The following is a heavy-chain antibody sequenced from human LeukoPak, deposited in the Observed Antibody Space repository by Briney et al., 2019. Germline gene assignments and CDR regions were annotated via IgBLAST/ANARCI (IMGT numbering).Heavy chain of an antibody. Sequence: PGRSLRLSCEASGFTFTSYYMNWVRQAPGRGLEWVSSIGSSSTHIYYADSVKGRFTISRDNAKNSLYLQMNSLRAEDTAVYYCARGVSYRVVVTGTDFDYWGQGTLVTVSS. J-gene: IGHJ4*02. CDR3: ARGVSYRVVVTGTDFDY. V-gene: IGHV3-21*01. CDR1: GFTFTSYY. CDR2: IGSSSTHI. D-gene: IGHD2-21*02.